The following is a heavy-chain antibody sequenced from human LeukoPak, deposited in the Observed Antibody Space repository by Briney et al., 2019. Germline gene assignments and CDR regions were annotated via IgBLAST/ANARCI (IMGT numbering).Heavy chain of an antibody. Sequence: GGSLRLSCAASGFTFSSYWMSWVRQAPGKGLEWVANIKQDGSEKYYVDSVKGRFTISRDNAKNSLYLQMNSLRAEDTAVYYCARDISGSYIPRLKYYYYMDVWGKGTTVTVSS. CDR2: IKQDGSEK. V-gene: IGHV3-7*01. CDR3: ARDISGSYIPRLKYYYYMDV. CDR1: GFTFSSYW. J-gene: IGHJ6*03. D-gene: IGHD1-26*01.